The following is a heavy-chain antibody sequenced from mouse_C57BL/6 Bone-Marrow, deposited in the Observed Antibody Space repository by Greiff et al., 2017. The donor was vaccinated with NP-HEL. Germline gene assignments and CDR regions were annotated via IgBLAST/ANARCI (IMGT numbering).Heavy chain of an antibody. CDR2: ITHSGET. J-gene: IGHJ1*03. D-gene: IGHD2-1*01. Sequence: VKLQESGPGLVKPSQSLFLTCSITGFPITSGYYWIWIRQSPGKPLEWMGYITHSGETFYNPSLQSPISITRETSKNQFFLQLNSVTTEDTAMYYCAGASYGTWYFDVWGTGTTVTVSS. CDR3: AGASYGTWYFDV. V-gene: IGHV12-3*01. CDR1: GFPITSGYY.